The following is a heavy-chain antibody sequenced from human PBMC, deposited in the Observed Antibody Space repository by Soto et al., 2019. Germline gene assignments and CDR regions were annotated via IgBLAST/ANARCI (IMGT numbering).Heavy chain of an antibody. V-gene: IGHV4-31*03. D-gene: IGHD6-6*01. CDR2: IYHSGNT. Sequence: SETLSLTCSVSGGSISSGGYYWSWIRQLPGRDLEWIGYIYHSGNTYYNSSLKSRLTISVDTSKNQFSLKLTSVTAADTAVYYCERVGISSSDAFDIWGRGTMVTV. CDR3: ERVGISSSDAFDI. CDR1: GGSISSGGYY. J-gene: IGHJ3*02.